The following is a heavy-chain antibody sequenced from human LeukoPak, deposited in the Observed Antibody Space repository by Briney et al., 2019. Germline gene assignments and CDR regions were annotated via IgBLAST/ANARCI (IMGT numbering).Heavy chain of an antibody. Sequence: GGSLRLSCAGSGLSVSNYYMSWVRQAPGKGLEWVSLIRDSGETFYADSVKGRFTISRDNAKNTLYLQMNSVRAEDTAVYYCASASSHRIAAGGDYWGQGTLVTVSS. J-gene: IGHJ4*02. CDR3: ASASSHRIAAGGDY. D-gene: IGHD6-13*01. V-gene: IGHV3-66*01. CDR1: GLSVSNYY. CDR2: IRDSGET.